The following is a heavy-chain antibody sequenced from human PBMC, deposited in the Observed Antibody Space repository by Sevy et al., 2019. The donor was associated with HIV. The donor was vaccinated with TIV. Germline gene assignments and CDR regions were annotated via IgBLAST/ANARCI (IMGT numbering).Heavy chain of an antibody. J-gene: IGHJ4*01. CDR1: GFTFEDYG. D-gene: IGHD3-3*01. V-gene: IGHV3-20*04. CDR3: ARDPPSYYDYRTGYHDF. CDR2: INWNGGST. Sequence: GGSLRLSCAASGFTFEDYGMSWVRQVPGKGPEWVSGINWNGGSTSYADSVNGRFTISRDNAKKSLYLQMEGLRAEDTALYYCARDPPSYYDYRTGYHDFWGQGTRVTVSS.